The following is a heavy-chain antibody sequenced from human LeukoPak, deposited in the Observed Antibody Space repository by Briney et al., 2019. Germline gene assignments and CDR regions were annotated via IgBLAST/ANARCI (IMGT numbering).Heavy chain of an antibody. V-gene: IGHV3-53*01. J-gene: IGHJ4*02. D-gene: IGHD4-17*01. CDR2: IYTGGST. CDR3: ARGTVTAPDY. Sequence: PGGSLRLSCAASGFTVCTTYMTWVRQAPGKGLEWVSVIYTGGSTYYADSVKGRSTISRDISKNTLYLQMNSLRAEDTAVYYCARGTVTAPDYWGQGTLVTVSS. CDR1: GFTVCTTY.